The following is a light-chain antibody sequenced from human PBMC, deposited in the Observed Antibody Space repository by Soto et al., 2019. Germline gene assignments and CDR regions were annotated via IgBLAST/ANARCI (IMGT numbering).Light chain of an antibody. CDR1: QSISSW. V-gene: IGKV1-5*01. CDR2: DAS. CDR3: QQYNSYSRT. Sequence: DIQITQSPSTVSASVGARVTITSRSSQSISSWLAWYQQEAWKAPKLLIYDASSLESGVPLRFSGSGSGTEFTLTISSLQPDEFAAYYWQQYNSYSRTLGHGTNVDIK. J-gene: IGKJ1*01.